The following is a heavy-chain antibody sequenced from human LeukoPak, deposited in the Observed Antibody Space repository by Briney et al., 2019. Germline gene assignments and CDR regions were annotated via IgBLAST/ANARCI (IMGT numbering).Heavy chain of an antibody. D-gene: IGHD6-6*01. V-gene: IGHV4-30-2*01. J-gene: IGHJ4*02. CDR1: GGSISSGGYY. Sequence: PSETLSLTCTVSGGSISSGGYYWSWIRQPPGKGLEWIGYIYHSGSTYYNPSLKSRVTISVDTSKNQFSLKLSSVTAADTAVYYCARHKGYSTSSGVDSWGQGTLVTVSS. CDR3: ARHKGYSTSSGVDS. CDR2: IYHSGST.